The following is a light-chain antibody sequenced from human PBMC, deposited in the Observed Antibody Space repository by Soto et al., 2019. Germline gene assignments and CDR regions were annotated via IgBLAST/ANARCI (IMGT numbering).Light chain of an antibody. CDR3: SSFKGGITYF. Sequence: QSVLTQPASVSGSPGQSITISCTGTSSDVGGYNYVSWYQQHPGKAPKLMIYDVSNRPSGVSNRFSGSKSGNTASLTISGFQAEDEADYYCSSFKGGITYFFGTGT. CDR1: SSDVGGYNY. V-gene: IGLV2-14*01. J-gene: IGLJ1*01. CDR2: DVS.